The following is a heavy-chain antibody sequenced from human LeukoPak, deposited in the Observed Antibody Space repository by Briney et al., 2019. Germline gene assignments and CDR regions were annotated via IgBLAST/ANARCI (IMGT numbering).Heavy chain of an antibody. Sequence: SETLSLTCAVSGGSISGYYWSWIRQPPGKGLEWIGNIYYSGSTYYNPSLKSRVTISVDTSKNQFSLKLSSVTAADTAVYYCARRPGGIVESRAYYYYMDVCGKGTTVTVSS. CDR3: ARRPGGIVESRAYYYYMDV. J-gene: IGHJ6*03. V-gene: IGHV4-39*01. D-gene: IGHD3-22*01. CDR2: IYYSGST. CDR1: GGSISGYY.